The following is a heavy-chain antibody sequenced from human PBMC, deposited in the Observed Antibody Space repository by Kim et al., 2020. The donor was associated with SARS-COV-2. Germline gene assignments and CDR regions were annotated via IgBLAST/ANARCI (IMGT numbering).Heavy chain of an antibody. Sequence: SETLSLTCTVSGGSISSGGYYWSWIRQHPGKGLEWIGYIYYSGSTYYNPSLKSRVTISVDTSKNQFSLKLSSVTAADTAVYYCAREVVFNRAYVGGLNYWGQGTLVTVSS. D-gene: IGHD3-10*02. J-gene: IGHJ4*02. V-gene: IGHV4-31*03. CDR3: AREVVFNRAYVGGLNY. CDR1: GGSISSGGYY. CDR2: IYYSGST.